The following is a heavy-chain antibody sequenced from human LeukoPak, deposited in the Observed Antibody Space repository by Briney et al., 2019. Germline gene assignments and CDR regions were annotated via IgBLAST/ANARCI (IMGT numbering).Heavy chain of an antibody. D-gene: IGHD3-10*01. CDR2: INPNSGGT. CDR1: GYTFTGYY. J-gene: IGHJ6*03. V-gene: IGHV1-2*02. CDR3: ARDLTELWFGELYLYYYYMDV. Sequence: ASVKVSCKASGYTFTGYYMHWVRQAPGQGLEWMGWINPNSGGTNYAQKFQGRVTMTRDTSTSTVYMELSSPRSEDTAVYYCARDLTELWFGELYLYYYYMDVWGKGTTVTISS.